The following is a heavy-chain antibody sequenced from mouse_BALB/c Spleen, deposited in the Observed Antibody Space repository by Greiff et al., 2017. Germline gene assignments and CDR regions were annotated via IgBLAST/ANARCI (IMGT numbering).Heavy chain of an antibody. J-gene: IGHJ3*01. D-gene: IGHD2-4*01. CDR2: IYPGDGDT. CDR1: GYTFTSYW. CDR3: ARSVYYDYAWFAY. V-gene: IGHV1-87*01. Sequence: VQLQESGAELARPGASVKLSCKASGYTFTSYWMQWVKQRPGQGLEWIGAIYPGDGDTRYTQKFKGKATLTADKSSSTAYMQLSSLASEDSAVYYCARSVYYDYAWFAYWGQGTLVTVSA.